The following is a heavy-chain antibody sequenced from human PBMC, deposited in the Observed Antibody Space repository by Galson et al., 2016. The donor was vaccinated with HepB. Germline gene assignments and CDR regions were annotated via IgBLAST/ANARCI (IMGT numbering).Heavy chain of an antibody. CDR3: AKMERVATAGTARSNWFDP. D-gene: IGHD6-13*01. J-gene: IGHJ5*02. CDR2: IYYSGST. V-gene: IGHV4-59*01. Sequence: ETLSLTCIVSGGSISNYYWTWIRQSPGKALEWIGYIYYSGSTDYNPSLKGRVTISVDTSKNLFSLKLRSVTAADTAVYFCAKMERVATAGTARSNWFDPWGQGTLVTVSS. CDR1: GGSISNYY.